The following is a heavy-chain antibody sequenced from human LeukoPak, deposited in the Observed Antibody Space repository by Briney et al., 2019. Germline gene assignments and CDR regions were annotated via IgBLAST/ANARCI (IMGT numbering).Heavy chain of an antibody. V-gene: IGHV4-34*01. CDR2: INHSGST. CDR3: ARDLPEYSSRNWFDP. D-gene: IGHD6-13*01. J-gene: IGHJ5*02. Sequence: SETLSLTCAVYGGSFSGYYWSRIRQPPGKGLEWIGEINHSGSTSYNPSLKSRVTISVDTSKNQFSLKLSSVTAADTAVYYCARDLPEYSSRNWFDPWGQGTLVTVSS. CDR1: GGSFSGYY.